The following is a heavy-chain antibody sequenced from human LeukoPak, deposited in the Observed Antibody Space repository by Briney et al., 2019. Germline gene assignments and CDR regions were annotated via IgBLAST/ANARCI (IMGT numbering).Heavy chain of an antibody. CDR3: ARYSGSYSGFDY. Sequence: SETLSLTCTVSGGSISSYYWSWIRQPPGKGLEWIGYIYYSGSINYNPSLKSRVTISVDTSKNQFSLKLRSVTAADTAVYYCARYSGSYSGFDYCGQGTLVTVSS. CDR1: GGSISSYY. J-gene: IGHJ4*02. D-gene: IGHD1-26*01. CDR2: IYYSGSI. V-gene: IGHV4-59*08.